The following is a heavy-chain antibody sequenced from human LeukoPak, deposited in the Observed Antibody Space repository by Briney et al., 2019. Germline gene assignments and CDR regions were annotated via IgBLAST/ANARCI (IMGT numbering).Heavy chain of an antibody. D-gene: IGHD5-24*01. V-gene: IGHV4-34*01. J-gene: IGHJ6*03. Sequence: TSETLSLTFAVYGGPFSGYYWSWIRQPPGKGLEGIGEINHSGSTNYNPSLKSRVTISVDTSKNQFSLKLSSVTAADTAVYYCAIVVLEMATMLPNYYCYMDVWGKGNTVTVSS. CDR3: AIVVLEMATMLPNYYCYMDV. CDR1: GGPFSGYY. CDR2: INHSGST.